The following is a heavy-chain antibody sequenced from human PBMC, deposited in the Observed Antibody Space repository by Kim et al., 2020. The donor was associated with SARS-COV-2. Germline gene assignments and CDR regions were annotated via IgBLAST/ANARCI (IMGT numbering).Heavy chain of an antibody. J-gene: IGHJ4*02. CDR2: IYYSGST. CDR1: GGSISSSSYY. V-gene: IGHV4-39*01. CDR3: ARRTHIAVPFDY. Sequence: SETLSLTCTVSGGSISSSSYYWGWIRQPPGKGLEWIGSIYYSGSTYYNPSLKSRVTISVDTSKNQFSLKLSSVTAADTAVYYCARRTHIAVPFDYWGQGTLVTVSS. D-gene: IGHD6-19*01.